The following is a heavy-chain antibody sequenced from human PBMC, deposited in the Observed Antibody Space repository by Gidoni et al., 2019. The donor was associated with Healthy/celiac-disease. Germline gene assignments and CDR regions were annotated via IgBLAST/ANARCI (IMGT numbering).Heavy chain of an antibody. CDR1: GFTFSNAW. D-gene: IGHD6-19*01. J-gene: IGHJ1*01. Sequence: EVQLVESGGGLVKPGGSLRLSCAASGFTFSNAWMSWVRQAPGKGLEWIGRIKSKTDGETTDYAAPVKGRFTISRDDSKNTLYLQMNSQKTEDTAVYYCTTSGWPGEYFQHWGQGTLVTVSS. CDR3: TTSGWPGEYFQH. CDR2: IKSKTDGETT. V-gene: IGHV3-15*01.